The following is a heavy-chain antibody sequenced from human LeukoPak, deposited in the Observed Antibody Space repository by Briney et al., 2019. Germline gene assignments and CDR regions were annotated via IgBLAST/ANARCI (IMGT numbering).Heavy chain of an antibody. CDR3: ARANSYYDFWSGYWNYYYMDV. Sequence: SETLSLTCTVTGGSISSHYWSWIRQPPGKGLEWIGYIYYSGSTNYNPSLKSRVTISVDTSKNQFSLKLSSVTAADTAVYYCARANSYYDFWSGYWNYYYMDVWGKGTTVTVSS. D-gene: IGHD3-3*01. V-gene: IGHV4-59*11. CDR1: GGSISSHY. J-gene: IGHJ6*03. CDR2: IYYSGST.